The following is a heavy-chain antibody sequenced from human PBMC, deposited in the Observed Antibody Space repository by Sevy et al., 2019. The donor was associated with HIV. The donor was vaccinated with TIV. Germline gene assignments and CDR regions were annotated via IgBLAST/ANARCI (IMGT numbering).Heavy chain of an antibody. Sequence: SETLSLTCTVSGGSNSSNFYYWSWIRQPAGKGLEWIGRIYTSGSTNYNPSLKSRVTISVDTSKNQFSLKLSSVTAADTAVYYCARDRGGLGSAFDIWGQGTMVTVS. CDR1: GGSNSSNFYY. J-gene: IGHJ3*02. CDR2: IYTSGST. V-gene: IGHV4-61*02. D-gene: IGHD3-16*01. CDR3: ARDRGGLGSAFDI.